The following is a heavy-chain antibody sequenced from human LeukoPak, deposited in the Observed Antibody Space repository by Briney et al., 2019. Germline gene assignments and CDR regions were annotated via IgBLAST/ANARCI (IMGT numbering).Heavy chain of an antibody. CDR3: ARANRLYYYDSSGLDY. CDR2: IWYDGSNK. J-gene: IGHJ4*02. V-gene: IGHV3-33*01. Sequence: PGGSLRLSCAASGFTFSSYGMHWVRQAPGKGLEWVAVIWYDGSNKYHADSVKGRFTISRDNSKNTLYLQMNSLRAEGRAVYYCARANRLYYYDSSGLDYWGEGTLVTVSS. CDR1: GFTFSSYG. D-gene: IGHD3-22*01.